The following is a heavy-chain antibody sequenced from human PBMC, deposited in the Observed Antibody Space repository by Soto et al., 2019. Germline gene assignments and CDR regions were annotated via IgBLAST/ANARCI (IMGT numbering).Heavy chain of an antibody. V-gene: IGHV3-33*01. D-gene: IGHD5-18*01. Sequence: QVQLVESGGGVVQPGRSLRLSCAASGFTFSSYGMHWVRQAPGKGLEWVAVIWYDGSNKYYADSVKGRFTISRDNSKNTLYLQMNSLRAEATAVYYCARGEGPGTAMVDYWGQGTLVTVSS. CDR1: GFTFSSYG. CDR2: IWYDGSNK. CDR3: ARGEGPGTAMVDY. J-gene: IGHJ4*02.